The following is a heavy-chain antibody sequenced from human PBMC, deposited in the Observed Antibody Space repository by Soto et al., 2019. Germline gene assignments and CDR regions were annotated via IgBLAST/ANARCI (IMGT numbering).Heavy chain of an antibody. D-gene: IGHD5-12*01. CDR2: ISSSSSTI. V-gene: IGHV3-48*01. CDR3: ARDIRYSGYDPKNDAFDI. Sequence: EVQLVESGGGLVQPGGSLRLSCAASGFTFSSYSMNWVRQAPGKGLEWVSYISSSSSTIYYADSVKGRFTISRDNAKNSMYLQMNNLRAEDTAVYYCARDIRYSGYDPKNDAFDIWGQGTMVTVSS. J-gene: IGHJ3*02. CDR1: GFTFSSYS.